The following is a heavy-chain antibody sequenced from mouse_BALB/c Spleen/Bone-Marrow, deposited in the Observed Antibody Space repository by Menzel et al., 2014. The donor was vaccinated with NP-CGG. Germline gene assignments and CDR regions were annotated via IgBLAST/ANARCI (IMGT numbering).Heavy chain of an antibody. D-gene: IGHD2-14*01. CDR1: GYTFTDYG. Sequence: QVQLKESGPELVRPGVSVKISCKGSGYTFTDYGMHWVKQSHAKSLEWIGLISPYSGNTNYNQKFKDKATMTVDKSSSTAYMELARLTSEDSAIYYCARGDHRYDETMDYWGQGTSVTVSS. V-gene: IGHV1-67*01. J-gene: IGHJ4*01. CDR2: ISPYSGNT. CDR3: ARGDHRYDETMDY.